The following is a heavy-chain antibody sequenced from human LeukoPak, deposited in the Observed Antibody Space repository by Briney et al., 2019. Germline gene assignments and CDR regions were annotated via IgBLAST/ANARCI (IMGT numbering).Heavy chain of an antibody. D-gene: IGHD5-18*01. CDR3: ARGYSFPEY. J-gene: IGHJ4*02. V-gene: IGHV4-59*01. Sequence: NPSETLSLTCNVSSDSINNYYWNWIRQPPGEGLEWIGYIYDSGSTFYNPSLKSRVSMSMDVSKNQISLDMTSATAADTAMYYCARGYSFPEYWGQGTLVTVSS. CDR2: IYDSGST. CDR1: SDSINNYY.